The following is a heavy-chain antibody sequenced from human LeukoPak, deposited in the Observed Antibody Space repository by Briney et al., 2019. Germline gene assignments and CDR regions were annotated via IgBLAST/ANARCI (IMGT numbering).Heavy chain of an antibody. CDR1: GFTFDDYA. CDR3: AKGRLIRYCYGYFDYFDY. D-gene: IGHD5-18*01. V-gene: IGHV3-9*03. J-gene: IGHJ4*02. Sequence: GGSLRLSCAASGFTFDDYAMHWVRQAPGKGLEWVSGISWNSGSIGYADSVKGRFTISRDNAKNSLYLQMNSLRAEDMALYYCAKGRLIRYCYGYFDYFDYWGQGTLVTVSS. CDR2: ISWNSGSI.